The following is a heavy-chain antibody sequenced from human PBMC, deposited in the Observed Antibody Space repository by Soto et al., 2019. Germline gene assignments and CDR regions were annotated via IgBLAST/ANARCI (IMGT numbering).Heavy chain of an antibody. CDR3: ARDASFRVGFLHDY. J-gene: IGHJ4*02. V-gene: IGHV1-2*04. Sequence: ASVKVSCKASGYTFTGYYMHWVRQAPGQGLEWMGWINPNSGGTNYAQKFQGWVTMTRDTSISTAYMELSRLRSDDTAVYYCARDASFRVGFLHDYWGQGTLVTVSS. CDR2: INPNSGGT. D-gene: IGHD3-10*01. CDR1: GYTFTGYY.